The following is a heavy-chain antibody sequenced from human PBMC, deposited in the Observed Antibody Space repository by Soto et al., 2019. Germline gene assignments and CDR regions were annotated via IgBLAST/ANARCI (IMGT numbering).Heavy chain of an antibody. D-gene: IGHD3-3*01. J-gene: IGHJ6*02. CDR3: AREYDFWSGYYTYYGMDV. CDR1: GGSISSGDYY. CDR2: IYYSGST. V-gene: IGHV4-30-4*01. Sequence: PSETLSLTCTVSGGSISSGDYYWSWIRQPPGKGLEWIGYIYYSGSTYYNPSLKSRVTISVDTSKNQFSLKLSSVTAADTAVYYCAREYDFWSGYYTYYGMDVWGQGTTVTVSS.